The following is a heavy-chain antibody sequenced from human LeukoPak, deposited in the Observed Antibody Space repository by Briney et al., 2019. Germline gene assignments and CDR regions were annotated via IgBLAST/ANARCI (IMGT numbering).Heavy chain of an antibody. D-gene: IGHD4-17*01. CDR2: ISSSGGST. J-gene: IGHJ2*01. Sequence: GGSLRLSCAASGFTFSGYGMNWVRQAPGKGLEWVSTISSSGGSTYYADSVKGRFTISRDNSKNTLYVQMNSLRAEDTAVYYCARHRTVPTPRAHFDLWGRGTLVTVSS. CDR3: ARHRTVPTPRAHFDL. CDR1: GFTFSGYG. V-gene: IGHV3-23*01.